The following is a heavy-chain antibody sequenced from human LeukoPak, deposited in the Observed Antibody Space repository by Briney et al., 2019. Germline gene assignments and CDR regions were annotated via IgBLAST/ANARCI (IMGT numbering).Heavy chain of an antibody. CDR3: ARVHWSYYYDSSGYEEYYFDY. CDR1: GFTFSDHY. D-gene: IGHD3-22*01. CDR2: TRNKANSYTT. J-gene: IGHJ4*02. Sequence: PGGSLRLYCAASGFTFSDHYMDWVRQAPGKGLEWVGRTRNKANSYTTEYAASVKGRFTISRDDSKNSLYLQMNSLKTEDTAVYYCARVHWSYYYDSSGYEEYYFDYWGQGTLVTVSS. V-gene: IGHV3-72*01.